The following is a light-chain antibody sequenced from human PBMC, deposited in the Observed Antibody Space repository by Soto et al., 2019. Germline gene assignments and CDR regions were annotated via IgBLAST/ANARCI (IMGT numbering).Light chain of an antibody. CDR3: HQSYSTAFT. CDR1: QSISSY. V-gene: IGKV1-39*01. CDR2: AAS. J-gene: IGKJ3*01. Sequence: DIQMTQAPSSLSASVGDRVTITCRASQSISSYLNWYQQKPGKAPKLLIYAASSLQSGVTSRFRGSGSGTDFTLTISSRQPEDVATYYCHQSYSTAFTVGPGTKVDIK.